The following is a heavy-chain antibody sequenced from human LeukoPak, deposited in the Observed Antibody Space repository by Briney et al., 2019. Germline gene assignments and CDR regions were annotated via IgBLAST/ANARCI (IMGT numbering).Heavy chain of an antibody. V-gene: IGHV3-7*01. CDR1: GFTISGYW. Sequence: GGSLRLSCAAPGFTISGYWMTWVRQAPGKGLEWVANIKQDGSEKTYVDSVKGRFTISRDNAKNSIYLQMNSLRVENTAIYYCARDGGTDWYDPWGQGTLVSVSS. D-gene: IGHD3-16*01. J-gene: IGHJ5*02. CDR2: IKQDGSEK. CDR3: ARDGGTDWYDP.